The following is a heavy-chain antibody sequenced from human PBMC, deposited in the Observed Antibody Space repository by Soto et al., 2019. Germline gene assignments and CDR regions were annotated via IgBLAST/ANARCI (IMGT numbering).Heavy chain of an antibody. Sequence: PXETLSIPWTVSCGSISSYYWSWIRQPPGKGLEWIGYIYYSGSTNYNPSLKSRVTISVDTSKNQFSLKLSSVTAADTAVYYCARGKDFWRSHLDTWGQGTLVTVSS. CDR1: CGSISSYY. CDR2: IYYSGST. V-gene: IGHV4-59*01. J-gene: IGHJ5*02. D-gene: IGHD3-3*01. CDR3: ARGKDFWRSHLDT.